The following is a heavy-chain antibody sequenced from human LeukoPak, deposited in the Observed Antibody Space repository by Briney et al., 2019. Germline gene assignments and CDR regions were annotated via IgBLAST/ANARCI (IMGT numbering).Heavy chain of an antibody. CDR1: GYSLSSGYY. D-gene: IGHD1-1*01. Sequence: PSETLSLTCTVSGYSLSSGYYWAWIRQPPGKGLEWIGSIYHSGITYYNPSLKSRVTISVDTSKNQFSLKLSSVTAADTAVYYCARVGTGTTTYDAFDIWGQGTMVTVSS. CDR3: ARVGTGTTTYDAFDI. V-gene: IGHV4-38-2*02. J-gene: IGHJ3*02. CDR2: IYHSGIT.